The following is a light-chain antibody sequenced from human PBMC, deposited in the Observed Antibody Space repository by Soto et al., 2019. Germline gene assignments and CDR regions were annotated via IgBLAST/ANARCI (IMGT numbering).Light chain of an antibody. CDR3: QQYNHWHRILS. CDR1: QSLTSN. Sequence: EIILTQSPATLYVSPGERATLSCRASQSLTSNLAWYQQRPGQAPRLLIYDTSTRATDIPARFSGSGSGTEFTLTIASLQAEDFAVDYCQQYNHWHRILSFGGGTMV. J-gene: IGKJ4*01. CDR2: DTS. V-gene: IGKV3-15*01.